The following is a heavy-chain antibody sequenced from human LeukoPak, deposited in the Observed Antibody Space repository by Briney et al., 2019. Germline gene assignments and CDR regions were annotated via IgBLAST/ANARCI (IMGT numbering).Heavy chain of an antibody. CDR3: ARGLSNWNYAVRRWFDP. J-gene: IGHJ5*02. CDR2: INHSGST. V-gene: IGHV4-34*01. Sequence: LRLSCAASGFTFSDYYMSWIRQPPGKGLEWIGEINHSGSTNYNPSLKSRVTISVDTSKNQFSLKLSSVTAADTAVYYCARGLSNWNYAVRRWFDPWGQGTLVTVSS. D-gene: IGHD1-7*01. CDR1: GFTFSDYY.